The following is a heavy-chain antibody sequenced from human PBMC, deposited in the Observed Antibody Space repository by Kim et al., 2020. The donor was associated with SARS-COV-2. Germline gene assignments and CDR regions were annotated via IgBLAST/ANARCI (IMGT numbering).Heavy chain of an antibody. V-gene: IGHV1-3*01. Sequence: ASVKVSCKASGYTFTSYAMHWVRQAPGQRLEWMGWINAGNGNTKYSQKFQGRVTITRDTSASTAYMELSSLRSEDTAVYYCARDEPFELWFGELSRGEYFQHWGQGTLVTVSS. J-gene: IGHJ1*01. CDR3: ARDEPFELWFGELSRGEYFQH. CDR2: INAGNGNT. CDR1: GYTFTSYA. D-gene: IGHD3-10*01.